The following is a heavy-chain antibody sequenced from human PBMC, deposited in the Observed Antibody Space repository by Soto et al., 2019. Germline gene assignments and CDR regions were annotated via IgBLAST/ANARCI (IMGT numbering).Heavy chain of an antibody. CDR3: VKDPGAVTGDEYFQH. J-gene: IGHJ1*01. V-gene: IGHV3-64D*06. CDR1: GFTLSSYA. CDR2: ISSNGGTT. D-gene: IGHD6-19*01. Sequence: GGSLRLSCSASGFTLSSYAMHWVRQAPGKGLEYASGISSNGGTTYYVDSVKGRFIISRDNSKNTLYLQMTSLKTEDTAVYYCVKDPGAVTGDEYFQHWGLGTLVTVSS.